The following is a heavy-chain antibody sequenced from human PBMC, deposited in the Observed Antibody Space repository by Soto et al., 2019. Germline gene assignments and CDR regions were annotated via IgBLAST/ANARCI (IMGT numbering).Heavy chain of an antibody. CDR1: GFAFSSYG. J-gene: IGHJ4*02. D-gene: IGHD2-21*02. Sequence: PGGSLRLSCAASGFAFSSYGMHWFRQAPGKGLEWVAVISYDGSNKYYADSMKGRFTISRDNSKNTLYLQMNSLRAEDTAVYYYAKDRGGGDRPADYWGQGTLVTVSS. CDR3: AKDRGGGDRPADY. CDR2: ISYDGSNK. V-gene: IGHV3-30*18.